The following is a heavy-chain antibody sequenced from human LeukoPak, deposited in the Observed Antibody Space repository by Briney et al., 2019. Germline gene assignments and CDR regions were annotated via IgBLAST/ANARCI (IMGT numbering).Heavy chain of an antibody. CDR1: GGSISSSSYY. CDR2: IYYSGST. CDR3: ASGIAAAGNAQVDY. D-gene: IGHD6-13*01. Sequence: SETLSLTCTVSGGSISSSSYYWGWIRQPPGKGLEWIGSIYYSGSTYYNPSLKSRVTISVDTSKNQFSLKLSSVTAADTAVYYCASGIAAAGNAQVDYWGQGTLVTVSS. J-gene: IGHJ4*02. V-gene: IGHV4-39*01.